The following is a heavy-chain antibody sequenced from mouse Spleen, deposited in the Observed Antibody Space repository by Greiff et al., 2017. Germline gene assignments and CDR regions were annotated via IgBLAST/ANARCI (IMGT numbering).Heavy chain of an antibody. CDR3: ARQGLGGLFAY. CDR2: INPSTGYT. CDR1: GYTFTSYW. Sequence: VQLQQSGAELAKPGASVKMSCKASGYTFTSYWMHWVKQRPGQGLEWIGYINPSTGYTEYNQKFKDKATLTADKSSSTAYMQLSSLTSEDSAVYYCARQGLGGLFAYWGQGTLVTVSA. V-gene: IGHV1-7*01. D-gene: IGHD3-1*01. J-gene: IGHJ3*01.